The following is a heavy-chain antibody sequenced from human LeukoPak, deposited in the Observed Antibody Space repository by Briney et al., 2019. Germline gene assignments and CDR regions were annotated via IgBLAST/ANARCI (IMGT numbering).Heavy chain of an antibody. J-gene: IGHJ4*02. CDR3: ARGSFPSDDILTGPFDN. CDR2: ISAYNGNT. V-gene: IGHV1-18*01. Sequence: ASVKVSCKASGYTFTSYGISWVRQAPGQGLEWMGWISAYNGNTNYAQKLQGRVTMTTGTSTSTAYMELRSLRSDDTAVYYCARGSFPSDDILTGPFDNWGQGTLVTVSS. D-gene: IGHD3-9*01. CDR1: GYTFTSYG.